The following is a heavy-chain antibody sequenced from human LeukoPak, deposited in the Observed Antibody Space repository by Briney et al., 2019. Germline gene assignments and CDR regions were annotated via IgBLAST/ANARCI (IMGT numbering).Heavy chain of an antibody. CDR3: ARPPNIAAAGQD. CDR1: GFTFSGYW. V-gene: IGHV3-7*01. J-gene: IGHJ4*02. CDR2: IKRDGSEK. Sequence: GGSLRLSCAASGFTFSGYWMTWVRQAPGKGLEWVANIKRDGSEKYYMDSVKGRFTISRDNAKNSLYLQMNSLRAEGTAVYYCARPPNIAAAGQDWGQGTLVTVSS. D-gene: IGHD6-13*01.